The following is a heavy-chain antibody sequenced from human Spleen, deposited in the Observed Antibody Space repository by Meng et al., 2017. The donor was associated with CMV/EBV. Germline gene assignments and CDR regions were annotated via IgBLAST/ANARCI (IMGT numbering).Heavy chain of an antibody. V-gene: IGHV4-38-2*01. CDR3: ASWASSSYRYYYYGLDV. Sequence: SETLSITCSVSGYSISTGYYWVWIRQSPGKGLEWIGEINLSGSTNYNPSLKSRVTISVDTSKNQFSLKLTSVTAADTAVYFCASWASSSYRYYYYGLDVWGQGTTVTVSS. J-gene: IGHJ6*02. CDR2: INLSGST. CDR1: GYSISTGYY. D-gene: IGHD6-6*01.